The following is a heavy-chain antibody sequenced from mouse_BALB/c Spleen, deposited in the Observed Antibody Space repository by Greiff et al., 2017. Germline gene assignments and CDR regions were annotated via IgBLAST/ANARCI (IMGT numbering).Heavy chain of an antibody. V-gene: IGHV5-17*02. CDR1: GFTFSSFG. J-gene: IGHJ4*01. D-gene: IGHD2-14*01. Sequence: EVQRVESGGGLVKPGGSRKLSCAASGFTFSSFGMHWVRQAPEKGLEWVAYISSGSSTIYYADTVKGRFTISRDNPKNTLFLQMTSLRSEDTAMYYCARGNRYDVGYAMDYWGQGTSVTVSS. CDR2: ISSGSSTI. CDR3: ARGNRYDVGYAMDY.